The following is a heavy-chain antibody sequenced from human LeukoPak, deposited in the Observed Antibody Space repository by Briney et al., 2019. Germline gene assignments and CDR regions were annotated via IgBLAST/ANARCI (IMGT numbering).Heavy chain of an antibody. CDR2: INSDGSST. CDR1: GFTFSSYW. D-gene: IGHD2-15*01. CDR3: AKEGVVAATLVLFYGMDV. Sequence: PGRSLRLSCAASGFTFSSYWMHWVRQAPGKGLVWVSRINSDGSSTSYADSVKGRFTISRDNSKNTLYLQMNSLRAEDTAVYYCAKEGVVAATLVLFYGMDVWGQGTTVTVSS. J-gene: IGHJ6*02. V-gene: IGHV3-74*01.